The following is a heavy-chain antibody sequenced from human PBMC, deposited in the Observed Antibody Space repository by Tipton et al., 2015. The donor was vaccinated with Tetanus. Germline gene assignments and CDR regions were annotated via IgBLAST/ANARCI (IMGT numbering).Heavy chain of an antibody. Sequence: QLVQSGAEVKPSETLSLTCAVYGGSFSGYYWSWIRQPPGKGLEWIGEINHSGSTNYNPSLKSRVTISVDTSKNQFSLKLSSVTAADTAVYYCARSSGVKYSGSYLGYYYYGMDVWGQGTTVTVSS. CDR3: ARSSGVKYSGSYLGYYYYGMDV. V-gene: IGHV4-34*01. J-gene: IGHJ6*02. CDR1: GGSFSGYY. CDR2: INHSGST. D-gene: IGHD1-26*01.